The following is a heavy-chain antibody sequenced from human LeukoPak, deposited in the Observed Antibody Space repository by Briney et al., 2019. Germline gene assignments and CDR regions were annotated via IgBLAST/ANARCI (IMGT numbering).Heavy chain of an antibody. CDR1: GFTFSSYW. J-gene: IGHJ5*02. Sequence: GGSLRLSCAASGFTFSSYWMHWVRQPPGKGLVWVSRINSDGSSTTYADSVKGRFTISRDNAKSTLYLQMNSLRAEDTAVYYCAGSGVTGNWFDPWGQGTLVTVSS. V-gene: IGHV3-74*01. CDR2: INSDGSST. CDR3: AGSGVTGNWFDP. D-gene: IGHD7-27*01.